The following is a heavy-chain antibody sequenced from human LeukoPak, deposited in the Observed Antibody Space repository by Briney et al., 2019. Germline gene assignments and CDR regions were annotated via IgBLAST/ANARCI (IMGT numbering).Heavy chain of an antibody. CDR1: GGSFSGYY. D-gene: IGHD6-13*01. CDR2: INHSGST. V-gene: IGHV4-34*01. J-gene: IGHJ4*02. Sequence: SETLSLTCAVYGGSFSGYYWSWIRQPPGKGLEWIGEINHSGSTNYNPSLKSRVTISVDTSKNQFSLKLSSVTAADTAVYHCARERYSSSWRETHFDYWGQGTLVTVSS. CDR3: ARERYSSSWRETHFDY.